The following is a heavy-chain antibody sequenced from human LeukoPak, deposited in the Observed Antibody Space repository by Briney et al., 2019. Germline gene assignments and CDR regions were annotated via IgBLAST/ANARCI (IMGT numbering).Heavy chain of an antibody. CDR3: ASSLGDGNSYRPGRVYYFDY. CDR1: GGTFSSYA. CDR2: IIPILGIA. J-gene: IGHJ4*02. Sequence: GASVKVSCKASGGTFSSYAITWVRQAPGQGLEWMGRIIPILGIADYAQRFQGRVTITADRSTYTAYMEMRSLTSEDTAVYYCASSLGDGNSYRPGRVYYFDYWGQGTLVTVSS. D-gene: IGHD3-16*02. V-gene: IGHV1-69*04.